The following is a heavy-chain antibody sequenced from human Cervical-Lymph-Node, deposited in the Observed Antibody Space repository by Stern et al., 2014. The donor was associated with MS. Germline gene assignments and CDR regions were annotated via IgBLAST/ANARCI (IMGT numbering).Heavy chain of an antibody. CDR2: IKWDGSII. CDR1: GFTFSGHW. D-gene: IGHD3-3*01. CDR3: AREGHWSLDY. J-gene: IGHJ4*02. Sequence: EVQLEESGGGLVKPGGSLRLSCAASGFTFSGHWMHWVRQVPGKGLGWVSRIKWDGSIIQYADSVKGRFTISRDNARNTLNLQMNSLRDDDTAVYFCAREGHWSLDYWGQGTLVTVSS. V-gene: IGHV3-74*01.